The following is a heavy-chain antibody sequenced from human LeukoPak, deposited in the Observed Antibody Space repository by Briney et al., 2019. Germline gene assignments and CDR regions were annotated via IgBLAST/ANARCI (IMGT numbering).Heavy chain of an antibody. CDR2: MYTSGST. D-gene: IGHD4-17*01. Sequence: PSETLSLTCTVSGDSISSGGYYWSWIRQPAGKGLEWIGRMYTSGSTNYNPSLKSRVNISLDTSKNQFSLKLSSVTAADTAVYYCAREGYGDYSRGAFDIWGQGTMVTVSS. V-gene: IGHV4-61*02. CDR3: AREGYGDYSRGAFDI. J-gene: IGHJ3*02. CDR1: GDSISSGGYY.